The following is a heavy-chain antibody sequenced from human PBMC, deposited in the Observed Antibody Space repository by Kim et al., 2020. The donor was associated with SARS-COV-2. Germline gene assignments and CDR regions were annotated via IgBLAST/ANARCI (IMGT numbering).Heavy chain of an antibody. J-gene: IGHJ5*02. CDR1: GGSISSSSYY. V-gene: IGHV4-39*01. CDR3: ARLGLPYTNHPVGFDP. D-gene: IGHD3-16*01. CDR2: IYYSGST. Sequence: SETLSLICTVSGGSISSSSYYWGWIRQPPGKGLEWIGNIYYSGSTYYNPSLKSRVTISVDTSKNQFSLKLSSVTAADTAVYYCARLGLPYTNHPVGFDPWGQGTLVTVSS.